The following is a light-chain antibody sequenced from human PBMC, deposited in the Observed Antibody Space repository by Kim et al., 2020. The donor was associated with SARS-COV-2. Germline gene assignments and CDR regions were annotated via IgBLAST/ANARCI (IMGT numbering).Light chain of an antibody. CDR3: CSFGGSNTFE. CDR2: DVI. Sequence: QSALTQPRSVSGSPGQTVTISCTGTTSDIGGYNYVSWYQQYPGKAPKLMIYDVINRPSGVPDRFSGSKTGNTASLTIYGLQADDEADYYCCSFGGSNTFEFGGGTQLTVL. V-gene: IGLV2-11*01. CDR1: TSDIGGYNY. J-gene: IGLJ3*02.